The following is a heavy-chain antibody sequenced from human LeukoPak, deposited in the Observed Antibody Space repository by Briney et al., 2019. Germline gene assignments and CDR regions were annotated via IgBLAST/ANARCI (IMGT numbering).Heavy chain of an antibody. CDR2: ILNNGRGT. CDR1: GFTFSSYS. CDR3: AKPTRGSGRFLIHF. J-gene: IGHJ4*02. Sequence: GGSLRLSCAASGFTFSSYSMNWVRRARGKGLEWVADILNNGRGTFYIDSVKGRFTISRDNSKNTLYLQMNSLRAEDTAVYYCAKPTRGSGRFLIHFWGQGTLVTVSS. V-gene: IGHV3-23*05. D-gene: IGHD1-26*01.